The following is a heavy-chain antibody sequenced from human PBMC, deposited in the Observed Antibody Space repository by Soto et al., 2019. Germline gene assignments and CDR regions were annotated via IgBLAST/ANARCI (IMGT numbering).Heavy chain of an antibody. D-gene: IGHD3-3*01. Sequence: PGGSLRLSCSASGFTFSNYGMHWVRQAPGKGLEWVAVILYDGSTKYYADSVTGRIIISRDNSKNTLYLQINNVTAEDTAVYFCAKDGAGSYSFWSGPYYFYGLDVWGQGTTVTVAS. CDR2: ILYDGSTK. CDR1: GFTFSNYG. J-gene: IGHJ6*02. CDR3: AKDGAGSYSFWSGPYYFYGLDV. V-gene: IGHV3-30*18.